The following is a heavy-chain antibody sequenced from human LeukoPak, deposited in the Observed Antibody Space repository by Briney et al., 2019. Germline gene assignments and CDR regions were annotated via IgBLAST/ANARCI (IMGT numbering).Heavy chain of an antibody. J-gene: IGHJ4*02. CDR2: INEDGSFT. D-gene: IGHD2-21*01. CDR3: ARDLVMVNTPGDDFDY. CDR1: GFSFSGYW. V-gene: IGHV3-74*01. Sequence: GWSLRLSCAASGFSFSGYWMHWVRQAPGKGLVWVSRINEDGSFTSYADSVKGRFTVSRDNAKNTLYLQMNSLRAEDTAVYYCARDLVMVNTPGDDFDYWGPGTLVTVSS.